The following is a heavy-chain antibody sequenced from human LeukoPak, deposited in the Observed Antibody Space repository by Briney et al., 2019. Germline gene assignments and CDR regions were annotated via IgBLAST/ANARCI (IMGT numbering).Heavy chain of an antibody. CDR3: ARDGQQLVRGDWFDP. V-gene: IGHV5-51*01. CDR2: IYPGDSDT. J-gene: IGHJ5*02. Sequence: GESLKISCKGSGYSFTSYWIGWVRQMPGKGLEWMGIIYPGDSDTRYSPSFQGQVTISADKSISTAYLQWSSLKASDTAMYYCARDGQQLVRGDWFDPWGQGTLVTVSS. D-gene: IGHD6-13*01. CDR1: GYSFTSYW.